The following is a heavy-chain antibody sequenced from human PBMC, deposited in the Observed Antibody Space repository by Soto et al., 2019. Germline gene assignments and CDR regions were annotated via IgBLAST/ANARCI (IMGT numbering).Heavy chain of an antibody. CDR2: IIPILGIA. D-gene: IGHD2-2*01. V-gene: IGHV1-69*02. CDR1: GGTFSSYT. CDR3: ASGPYCSSTSCHEAAYYYYYMDV. Sequence: SVKVSCKASGGTFSSYTISWVRQAPGQGLEWMGRIIPILGIANYAQKFQGRVTITADKSTSTAYMELSSLRSEDTAVYYCASGPYCSSTSCHEAAYYYYYMDVWGKGTTVTVSS. J-gene: IGHJ6*03.